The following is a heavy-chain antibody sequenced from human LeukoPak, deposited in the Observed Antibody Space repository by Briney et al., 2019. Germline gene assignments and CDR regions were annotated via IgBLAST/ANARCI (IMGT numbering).Heavy chain of an antibody. D-gene: IGHD6-19*01. V-gene: IGHV4-4*07. J-gene: IGHJ3*02. CDR2: IYTSGST. CDR3: ARDRPDSSGWYTTGDAFDI. CDR1: GGSISSYY. Sequence: PSETLSLTCTVSGGSISSYYWSWIRQPAGKGLEWIGRIYTSGSTNYNPSLKSRVTMSVDTSKNQFSLKLSSVTAADTAVYYCARDRPDSSGWYTTGDAFDIWGQGTMVTVSS.